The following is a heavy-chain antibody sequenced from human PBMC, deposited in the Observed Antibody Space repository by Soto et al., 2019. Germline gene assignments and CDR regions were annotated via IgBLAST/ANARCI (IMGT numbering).Heavy chain of an antibody. J-gene: IGHJ4*02. Sequence: GGSLRLSCAASGFTFSSYWMHWVRQVPEKGLVWVSRINSDGSITNYADAVKGRFTISRDNVKNTLYLQMNILRAEDTAVYYCVRYPRSVGGSYRPDCWGQGTLVTVSS. CDR1: GFTFSSYW. V-gene: IGHV3-74*01. D-gene: IGHD3-16*02. CDR2: INSDGSIT. CDR3: VRYPRSVGGSYRPDC.